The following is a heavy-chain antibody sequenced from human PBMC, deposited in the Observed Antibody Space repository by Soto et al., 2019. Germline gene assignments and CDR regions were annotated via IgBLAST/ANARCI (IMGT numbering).Heavy chain of an antibody. D-gene: IGHD6-13*01. CDR3: ARHKDTSSRYLLPDF. CDR1: GGSISSGSYY. Sequence: KTSETLSLTCTVSGGSISSGSYYWGWVRQPPGKWLERIGSIYYSGNAYYNPSLKSRVAVSVYTSKNQFSLKVTSVTATDTAVYYCARHKDTSSRYLLPDFWGQGTLVTVSS. V-gene: IGHV4-39*01. J-gene: IGHJ4*02. CDR2: IYYSGNA.